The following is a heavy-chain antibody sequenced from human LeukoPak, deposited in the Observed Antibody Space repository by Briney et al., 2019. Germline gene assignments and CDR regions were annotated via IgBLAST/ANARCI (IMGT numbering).Heavy chain of an antibody. CDR2: ISYDGSNK. D-gene: IGHD4-23*01. J-gene: IGHJ4*02. Sequence: GGSLRLSCAASGFTFSSYAMHWVRQAPGKGLEWVAVISYDGSNKYYADSVKGRFTISRDNSKNTLYLQMNSLRAEDTAVYYCARDLGFVGTLTPLDYWGQGTLVTVSS. CDR3: ARDLGFVGTLTPLDY. CDR1: GFTFSSYA. V-gene: IGHV3-30*04.